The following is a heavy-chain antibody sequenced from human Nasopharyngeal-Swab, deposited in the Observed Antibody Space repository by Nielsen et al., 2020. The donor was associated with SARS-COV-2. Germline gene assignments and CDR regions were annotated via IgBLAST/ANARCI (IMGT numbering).Heavy chain of an antibody. CDR3: ARASNVLRFLEWREKKGDWFDP. CDR2: INPSGGST. D-gene: IGHD3-3*01. CDR1: GYTFTSYY. Sequence: ASVKVPCKASGYTFTSYYMHWVRQAPGQGLEWMGIINPSGGSTSYAQKFQGRVTMTRDTSTSTVYMELSSLRSEDTAVYYCARASNVLRFLEWREKKGDWFDPWGQGTLVTVSS. J-gene: IGHJ5*02. V-gene: IGHV1-46*01.